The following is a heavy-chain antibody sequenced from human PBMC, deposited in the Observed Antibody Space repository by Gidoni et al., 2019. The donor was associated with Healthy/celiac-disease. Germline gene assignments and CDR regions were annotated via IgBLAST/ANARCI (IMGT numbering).Heavy chain of an antibody. CDR2: ISGSGGRT. Sequence: VQLLESGRGLVQHGGSLRLYCAASVFTFSSNAMRWVRQAPGKGLAWVSAISGSGGRTYYADSVKGRFTISRENSKNPMYLQMNSLRAEETAVYYCAKDVMVTDAFDIWGQGTMVPVSS. CDR1: VFTFSSNA. J-gene: IGHJ3*02. V-gene: IGHV3-23*01. D-gene: IGHD2-21*02. CDR3: AKDVMVTDAFDI.